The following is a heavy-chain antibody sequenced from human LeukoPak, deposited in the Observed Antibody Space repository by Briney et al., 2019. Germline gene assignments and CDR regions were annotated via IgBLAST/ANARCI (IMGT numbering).Heavy chain of an antibody. J-gene: IGHJ4*02. CDR1: GGSLSGYY. D-gene: IGHD6-19*01. CDR2: INHSGST. CDR3: ARGRISQWLVRFDY. Sequence: PSETLSLTCAVYGGSLSGYYWSWIRQPPGKGLEWIGEINHSGSTNYNPSLESRVTISVDTSKNQFSLKLSPVTAADTAVYYCARGRISQWLVRFDYWGQGTLVTVSS. V-gene: IGHV4-34*01.